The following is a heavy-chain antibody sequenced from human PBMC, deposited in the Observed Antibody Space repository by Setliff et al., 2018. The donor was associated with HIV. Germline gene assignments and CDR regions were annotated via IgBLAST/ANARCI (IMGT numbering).Heavy chain of an antibody. D-gene: IGHD3-3*01. CDR2: ISSSSSYI. CDR1: GFTFSSYS. V-gene: IGHV3-21*01. Sequence: PGGSLRLSCAASGFTFSSYSMNWVRQAPGKGLEWVSSISSSSSYIYYADSVKGRFTISRDNAKNSLYLQMNSLRAEDTAVYYCARDPSGDFWSGYSFANYYYYMDVWGKGTTVTVSS. J-gene: IGHJ6*03. CDR3: ARDPSGDFWSGYSFANYYYYMDV.